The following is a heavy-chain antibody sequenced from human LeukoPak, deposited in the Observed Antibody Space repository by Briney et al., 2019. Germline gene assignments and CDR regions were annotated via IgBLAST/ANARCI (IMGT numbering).Heavy chain of an antibody. CDR2: ITSTSYI. Sequence: GGSLRLSCAASGFTFSSYSMSWVRQAPGKGLECVSSITSTSYIYYADSVKGRFTISRDNAKNSLYLQMNSLRAEDTAVYYCARSGFGVLYYYGMDVWGQGTTVTVSS. CDR3: ARSGFGVLYYYGMDV. J-gene: IGHJ6*02. CDR1: GFTFSSYS. D-gene: IGHD3-10*01. V-gene: IGHV3-21*01.